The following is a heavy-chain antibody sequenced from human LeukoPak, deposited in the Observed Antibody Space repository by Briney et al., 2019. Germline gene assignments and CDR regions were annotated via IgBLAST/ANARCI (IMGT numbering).Heavy chain of an antibody. D-gene: IGHD6-19*01. Sequence: PGGSLTLSCVASGFTFSSYAMSWLRQPPGKGLEWVSAISTSGGDTYYADSERGRLTFSRDNSNNTLYLQMNNLRAEDTAVYYCAQDIHISGQWLVNCGQGTLVTVSS. CDR3: AQDIHISGQWLVN. J-gene: IGHJ4*02. CDR2: ISTSGGDT. CDR1: GFTFSSYA. V-gene: IGHV3-23*01.